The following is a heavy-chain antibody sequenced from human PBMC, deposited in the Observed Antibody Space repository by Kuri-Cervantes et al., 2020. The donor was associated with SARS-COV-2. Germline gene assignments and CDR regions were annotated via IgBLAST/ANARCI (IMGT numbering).Heavy chain of an antibody. V-gene: IGHV3-71*01. Sequence: GGSLRLSCAASGFTFSSYSMNWVRQAPGKGLEWVGFIRSKAYGGTTEYAASVKGRFTISRDNAKNSLYLQMNSLRAEDTAVYYCANPSDYWGQGTLVTVSS. CDR2: IRSKAYGGTT. CDR1: GFTFSSYS. J-gene: IGHJ4*02. CDR3: ANPSDY. D-gene: IGHD1-14*01.